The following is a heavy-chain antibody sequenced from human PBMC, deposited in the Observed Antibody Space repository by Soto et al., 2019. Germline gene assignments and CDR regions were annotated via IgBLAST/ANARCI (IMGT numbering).Heavy chain of an antibody. D-gene: IGHD3-22*01. Sequence: QVQLQESGPGLVRPSGALSVTCAVSGDSISRSHWWSWVRQSPGKGLEWIGEISHSGITNYNPSLKSRVTIAGDKSKNQLSLKLTSVTAADTAVYYCARGRYDRSGFDHWGQGTLVSGSS. CDR1: GDSISRSHW. J-gene: IGHJ4*02. CDR2: ISHSGIT. CDR3: ARGRYDRSGFDH. V-gene: IGHV4-4*02.